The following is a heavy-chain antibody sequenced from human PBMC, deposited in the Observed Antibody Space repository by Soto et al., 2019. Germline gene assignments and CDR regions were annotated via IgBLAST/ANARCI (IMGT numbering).Heavy chain of an antibody. D-gene: IGHD3-3*01. CDR2: INAGNGNT. J-gene: IGHJ2*01. Sequence: GASVKVSCKASGYTFTSYAMHWVRQAPGQRLEWMGWINAGNGNTKYSQKFQGRVTITRDTSASTAYMELSSLRSEDTAVYYCARGPIVNDFWSGYHTSSYFDLWGRGTLVTVSS. CDR1: GYTFTSYA. CDR3: ARGPIVNDFWSGYHTSSYFDL. V-gene: IGHV1-3*01.